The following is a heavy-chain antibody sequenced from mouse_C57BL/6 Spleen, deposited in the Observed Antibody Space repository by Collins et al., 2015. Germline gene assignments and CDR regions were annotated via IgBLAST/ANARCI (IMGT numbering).Heavy chain of an antibody. V-gene: IGHV1-5*01. D-gene: IGHD4-1*01. CDR3: TRANWDFAY. J-gene: IGHJ3*01. CDR2: IYPGNSDT. Sequence: GLEWIGAIYPGNSDTSYNQKFKGKAKLTAVTSTSTAYMELSSLTNEDSAVYYCTRANWDFAYWGQGTLVTVSA.